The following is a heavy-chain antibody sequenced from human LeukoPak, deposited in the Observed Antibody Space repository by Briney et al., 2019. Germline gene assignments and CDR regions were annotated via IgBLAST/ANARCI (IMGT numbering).Heavy chain of an antibody. D-gene: IGHD4-17*01. V-gene: IGHV3-7*01. CDR3: ARQDNDYGDYYFDY. CDR2: IKQDGSEK. CDR1: GFTFSNYW. J-gene: IGHJ4*02. Sequence: GGSLRLSCTASGFTFSNYWMHWVRQAPGKGLEWVANIKQDGSEKYYVDSVKGRFTISRDNAKNSLYLQMNSLRAEDTAVYYCARQDNDYGDYYFDYWGQGTLVTVSS.